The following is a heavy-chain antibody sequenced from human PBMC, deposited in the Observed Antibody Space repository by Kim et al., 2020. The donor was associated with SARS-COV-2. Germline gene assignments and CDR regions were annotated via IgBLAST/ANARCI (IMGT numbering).Heavy chain of an antibody. CDR2: IYYSGST. J-gene: IGHJ4*02. V-gene: IGHV4-39*01. CDR1: GGSISSSSYY. Sequence: SETLSLTCTVSGGSISSSSYYWGWIRQPPGKGLEWIGSIYYSGSTYYNPSLKSRVTISVDTSKNQFSLKLSSVTAADTAVYYCARQGTYYYDSSGYPLPDYWGQGTLVTVSS. CDR3: ARQGTYYYDSSGYPLPDY. D-gene: IGHD3-22*01.